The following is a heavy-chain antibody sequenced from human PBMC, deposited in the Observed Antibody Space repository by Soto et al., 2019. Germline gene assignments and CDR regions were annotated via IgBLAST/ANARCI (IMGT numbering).Heavy chain of an antibody. Sequence: GGSLRLSCAASGFTFSSYGMHWVRQAPGKGLEWVAVIWYDGSNKYYADSVKGRFTISRDNSKNTLYLQMNSLRAEDTAVYYCARDPEYSSGWYFDYWGQGTLVTVSS. V-gene: IGHV3-33*01. CDR2: IWYDGSNK. D-gene: IGHD6-19*01. J-gene: IGHJ4*02. CDR1: GFTFSSYG. CDR3: ARDPEYSSGWYFDY.